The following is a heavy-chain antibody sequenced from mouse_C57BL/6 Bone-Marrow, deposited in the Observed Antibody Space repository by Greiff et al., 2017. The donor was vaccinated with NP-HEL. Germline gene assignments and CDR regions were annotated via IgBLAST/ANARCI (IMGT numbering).Heavy chain of an antibody. D-gene: IGHD2-1*01. CDR1: GYTFTSYW. CDR3: AIYGNLAY. V-gene: IGHV1-52*01. Sequence: VQLQQPGAELVRPGSSVKLSCKASGYTFTSYWMHWVKQRPIQGLEWIGNIDPSDSDTHYNQKFKDKATLTVDKSSSTAYMQLSSLTSEDSAVYYCAIYGNLAYWGQGTLVTAAA. CDR2: IDPSDSDT. J-gene: IGHJ3*01.